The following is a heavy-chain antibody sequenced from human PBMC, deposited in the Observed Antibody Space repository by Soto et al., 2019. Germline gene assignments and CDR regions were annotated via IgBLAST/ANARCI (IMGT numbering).Heavy chain of an antibody. CDR1: GFTFSSYE. V-gene: IGHV3-48*03. CDR3: ARAHSTSLYGMDV. CDR2: ISSSGSTI. D-gene: IGHD2-2*01. Sequence: EVQLVESGGGLVQPGGSLRLSCAASGFTFSSYEMNWVRQAPGKGLEWVSYISSSGSTIYYADSVKGRFTISRDNAKNSLYLQMSSLRAEDTAVYYCARAHSTSLYGMDVWGQGTTVTVSS. J-gene: IGHJ6*02.